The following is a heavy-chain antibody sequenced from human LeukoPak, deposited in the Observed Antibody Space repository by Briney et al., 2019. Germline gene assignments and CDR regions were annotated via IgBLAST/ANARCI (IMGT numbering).Heavy chain of an antibody. CDR3: ARVVTYYDFWSGYYNHYYYYMDV. J-gene: IGHJ6*03. V-gene: IGHV4-59*08. D-gene: IGHD3-3*01. CDR2: ITNSGTT. Sequence: DPSETLSLTCNVSGESISSHYWSWTRQSPGKGLEWIGYITNSGTTKFNPSLKSRVTISRDTSKNQISLRLSSVTAADTAVYYCARVVTYYDFWSGYYNHYYYYMDVWGKGTTVTVSS. CDR1: GESISSHY.